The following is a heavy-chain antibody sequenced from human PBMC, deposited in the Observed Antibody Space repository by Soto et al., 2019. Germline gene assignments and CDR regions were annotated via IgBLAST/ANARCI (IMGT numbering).Heavy chain of an antibody. CDR2: INPNSGAT. V-gene: IGHV1-2*04. Sequence: ASVKVSCKASGYTFTGYYMHWVRQAPGQGLEWMGWINPNSGATNYAQKFQGWVTMTRDTSISTAHMEVSRLRSDDTAVYYCARGVSMVRGVIAPGMDVWGPGTTVPVSS. CDR1: GYTFTGYY. CDR3: ARGVSMVRGVIAPGMDV. D-gene: IGHD3-10*01. J-gene: IGHJ6*02.